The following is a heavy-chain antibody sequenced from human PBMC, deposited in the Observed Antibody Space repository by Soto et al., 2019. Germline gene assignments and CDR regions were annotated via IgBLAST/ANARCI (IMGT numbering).Heavy chain of an antibody. D-gene: IGHD6-13*01. V-gene: IGHV3-48*01. Sequence: QLVGSGGDLVQPGGSLRLSCAASGFTFSSYSMNWVRQVPGKGLEWLAYIGSPTGPTYYADSVKGRFTISRDNARKTLFLQVGRLLGEATGVNHCVGDADNAAADQQVLHGGSWGQGTVVAVSS. CDR2: IGSPTGPT. J-gene: IGHJ5*01. CDR1: GFTFSSYS. CDR3: VGDADNAAADQQVLHGGS.